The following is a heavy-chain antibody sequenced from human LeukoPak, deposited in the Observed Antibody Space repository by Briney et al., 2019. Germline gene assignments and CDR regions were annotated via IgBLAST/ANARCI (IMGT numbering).Heavy chain of an antibody. CDR1: GGTFSSYA. D-gene: IGHD2-2*01. Sequence: SVKVSCKASGGTFSSYAISWVRQAPGQGLEWMGGIIPIFGTANYAQKFQGRVTITTDGSTSTAYMELSSLRSEDTAVYYCAIGIVVAPGSWFDPWGQGSLVTVSS. CDR3: AIGIVVAPGSWFDP. CDR2: IIPIFGTA. J-gene: IGHJ5*02. V-gene: IGHV1-69*05.